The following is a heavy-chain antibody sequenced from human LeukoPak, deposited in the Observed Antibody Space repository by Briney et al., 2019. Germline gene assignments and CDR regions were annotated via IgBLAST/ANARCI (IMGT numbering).Heavy chain of an antibody. Sequence: SETLSLTCTVPGGSISSGGYSWSWIRQPPGKGLEWIGYIYHSGSTYYNPSLKSRVTISVDRSKNQFSLKLSSVTAADTAVYYCARAEVYGAAPYYFDYWGQGTLVTVSS. V-gene: IGHV4-30-2*01. CDR2: IYHSGST. CDR3: ARAEVYGAAPYYFDY. CDR1: GGSISSGGYS. J-gene: IGHJ4*02. D-gene: IGHD4/OR15-4a*01.